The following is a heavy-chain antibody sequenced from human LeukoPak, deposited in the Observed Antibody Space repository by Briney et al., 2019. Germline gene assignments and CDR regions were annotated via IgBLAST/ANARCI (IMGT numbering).Heavy chain of an antibody. Sequence: PSETLSLTCTVSGGSIGSYFLSWVRQPPGKGLEWIGYIYTSGSTDYNPSLKSRVTISVDTSKKQFSLKLRSVTAADTAVYYCARHGYDSSGYQAYYLDYWGQGTLVTVSS. CDR1: GGSIGSYF. CDR2: IYTSGST. J-gene: IGHJ4*02. D-gene: IGHD3-22*01. CDR3: ARHGYDSSGYQAYYLDY. V-gene: IGHV4-4*09.